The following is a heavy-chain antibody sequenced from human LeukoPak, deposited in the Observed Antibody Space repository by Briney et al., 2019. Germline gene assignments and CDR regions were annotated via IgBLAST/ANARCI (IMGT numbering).Heavy chain of an antibody. Sequence: GGSLRLSCAASGFTFSSYEMNWVRQAPGKGLEWVSYISSSGSTIYYADSVKGRFTISRDNAKNSLYLQMNSLRAEDTAVYYCASPLPQPHYDYDSSVLDYWGQGTLVTVSS. D-gene: IGHD3-22*01. CDR3: ASPLPQPHYDYDSSVLDY. CDR1: GFTFSSYE. J-gene: IGHJ4*02. V-gene: IGHV3-48*03. CDR2: ISSSGSTI.